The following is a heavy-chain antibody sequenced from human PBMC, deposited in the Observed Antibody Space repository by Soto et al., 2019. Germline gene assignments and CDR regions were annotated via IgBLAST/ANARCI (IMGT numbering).Heavy chain of an antibody. CDR1: GFTFSSYG. CDR3: AKDRRAGGNYGFYSDF. D-gene: IGHD1-7*01. J-gene: IGHJ4*02. V-gene: IGHV3-23*01. CDR2: SSATGTGT. Sequence: GGSLRLSCSASGFTFSSYGMTWVRQAPGKGLEWVSFSSATGTGTYYADSVKGRFTISRDNAKNTVYLQMTSLRADDTAVYFCAKDRRAGGNYGFYSDFWGQGARVTVSS.